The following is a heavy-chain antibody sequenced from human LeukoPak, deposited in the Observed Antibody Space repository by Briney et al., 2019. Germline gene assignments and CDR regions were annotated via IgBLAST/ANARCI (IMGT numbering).Heavy chain of an antibody. D-gene: IGHD6-13*01. CDR1: GFTFSSYS. CDR2: ISGSGSTI. Sequence: GGSLRLSCTASGFTFSSYSMNWVRQAPGKGLEWVSYISGSGSTIYYADSVKGRFTISRDNAKNSLYLQMNSLRAEDTAVYYCARVPGYSSNWPFDYWGQGTLVTVSS. J-gene: IGHJ4*02. CDR3: ARVPGYSSNWPFDY. V-gene: IGHV3-48*04.